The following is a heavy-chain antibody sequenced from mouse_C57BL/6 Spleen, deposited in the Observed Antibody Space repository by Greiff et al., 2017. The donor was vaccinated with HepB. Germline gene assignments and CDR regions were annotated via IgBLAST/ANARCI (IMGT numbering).Heavy chain of an antibody. Sequence: VQLQQSGAELARPGASVKLSCKASGYTFTSYGISWVKQRTGQGLEWIGEIYPRSGNTYYNEKFKGKATLTADNSSSTGYMERLRLTSEDSAVYFCARRELTGTLCDPTWFAYWGQGTLVTVSA. CDR1: GYTFTSYG. CDR3: ARRELTGTLCDPTWFAY. CDR2: IYPRSGNT. D-gene: IGHD4-1*01. J-gene: IGHJ3*01. V-gene: IGHV1-81*01.